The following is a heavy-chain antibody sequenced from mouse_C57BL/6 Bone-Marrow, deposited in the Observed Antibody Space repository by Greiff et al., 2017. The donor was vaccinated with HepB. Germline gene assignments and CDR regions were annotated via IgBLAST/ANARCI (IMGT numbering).Heavy chain of an antibody. CDR1: GFTFSDYG. D-gene: IGHD1-1*01. Sequence: EVQLVESGGGLVKPGGSLKLSCAASGFTFSDYGMHWVRQAPEKGLEWVAYISSGSSTIYYADTVKGRFTISRDNAKNTLFLQMTSLRSEDTAMYYCASPYYYGRPVYAMDYWGQGTSVTVSS. J-gene: IGHJ4*01. CDR2: ISSGSSTI. CDR3: ASPYYYGRPVYAMDY. V-gene: IGHV5-17*01.